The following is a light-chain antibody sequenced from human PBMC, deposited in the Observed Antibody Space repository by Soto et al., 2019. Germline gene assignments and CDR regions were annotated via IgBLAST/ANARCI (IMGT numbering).Light chain of an antibody. CDR3: QSYDSKMSNYV. CDR1: NSNIGAGYD. Sequence: QSVLTQPPSGSGAPGQRVTISCTGSNSNIGAGYDVHWYQQLPGTAPKLLIYGNSNRPSGAPDRFSGSKSGPSASLAITRLQDEDEADYYCQSYDSKMSNYVFGYGTTVT. J-gene: IGLJ1*01. CDR2: GNS. V-gene: IGLV1-40*01.